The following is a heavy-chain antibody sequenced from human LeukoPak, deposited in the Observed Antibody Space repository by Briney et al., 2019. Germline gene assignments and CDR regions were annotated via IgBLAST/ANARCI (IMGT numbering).Heavy chain of an antibody. Sequence: TGGSLRLSCAASGFTFSSYEMNWVRQAPGKGLEWVSYISSSGSTIYYADSVKGRFTISRDNAKNSLYLQMNSLRAEDTAVYYCARYVYGGNFDYWGQGTLVTVSS. CDR3: ARYVYGGNFDY. D-gene: IGHD5/OR15-5a*01. J-gene: IGHJ4*02. V-gene: IGHV3-48*03. CDR1: GFTFSSYE. CDR2: ISSSGSTI.